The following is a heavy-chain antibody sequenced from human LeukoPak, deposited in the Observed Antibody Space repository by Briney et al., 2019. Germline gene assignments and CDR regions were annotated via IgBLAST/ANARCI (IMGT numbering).Heavy chain of an antibody. J-gene: IGHJ6*03. CDR3: ARGINYYYYMDV. Sequence: SETLSLTCTVSGGSISSYYWSWIRQPAGKGLESIGHISTSGSTNYNPSLKSRVTMSVDTSKNQFSLKLSSVTAADTAVYYCARGINYYYYMDVWGKGTTVTISS. CDR1: GGSISSYY. D-gene: IGHD3-3*02. V-gene: IGHV4-4*07. CDR2: ISTSGST.